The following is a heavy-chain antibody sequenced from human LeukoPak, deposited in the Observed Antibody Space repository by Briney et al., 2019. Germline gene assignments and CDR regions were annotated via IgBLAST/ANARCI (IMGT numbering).Heavy chain of an antibody. CDR3: AKFRGSSSWHGGDYFDY. Sequence: GGSLRLSCAASGFTFSSYAMSWVRQAPGKGLEWVSAISGSGGSTYYADSVKGRFTISRDNSKNTLYLQMNSLRAEDTAVYYCAKFRGSSSWHGGDYFDYWGQGTLVTVSS. J-gene: IGHJ4*02. D-gene: IGHD6-13*01. CDR1: GFTFSSYA. CDR2: ISGSGGST. V-gene: IGHV3-23*01.